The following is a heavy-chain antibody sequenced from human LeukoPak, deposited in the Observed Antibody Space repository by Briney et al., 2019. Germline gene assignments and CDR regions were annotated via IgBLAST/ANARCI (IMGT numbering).Heavy chain of an antibody. Sequence: GGSLRLSCAASGFTFSSYSMNWVRQAPGKGLEWVSSISSSSSYIYYADSVKGRFTISRDNAKNSLYLKMNSLRAEDTAVYYCARELIVESMLYLAYYYGMDVWGQGTTVTVSS. V-gene: IGHV3-21*01. CDR1: GFTFSSYS. CDR3: ARELIVESMLYLAYYYGMDV. CDR2: ISSSSSYI. J-gene: IGHJ6*02. D-gene: IGHD2-8*01.